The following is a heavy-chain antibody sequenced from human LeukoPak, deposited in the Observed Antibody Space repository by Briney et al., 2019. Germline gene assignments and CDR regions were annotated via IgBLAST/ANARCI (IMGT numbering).Heavy chain of an antibody. CDR1: GFTFSSYA. CDR2: MSGSGGST. J-gene: IGHJ6*02. V-gene: IGHV3-23*01. CDR3: AKSTGYSSSSGYYAMDV. D-gene: IGHD6-6*01. Sequence: PGGSLRLSCAASGFTFSSYAMSWVRQAPGKGLEWVSGMSGSGGSTYYADSVKGRFTISRDNSKNTLYLQMNSLTAEDTAIYYCAKSTGYSSSSGYYAMDVWGQGTTVTVSS.